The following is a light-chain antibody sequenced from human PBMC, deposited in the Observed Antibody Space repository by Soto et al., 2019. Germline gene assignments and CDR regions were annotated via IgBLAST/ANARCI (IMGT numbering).Light chain of an antibody. V-gene: IGLV2-14*01. Sequence: QSALTQPASVSGSPGPSITISCTGTSSDVGGYNYVSWYQQHPGQAPKLMIYDVSKRPSGVSNRFSGSTSGNTASLTISGLQAEDEADYYCSSYTSSSTLVVFGGGTKLTVL. CDR1: SSDVGGYNY. CDR3: SSYTSSSTLVV. CDR2: DVS. J-gene: IGLJ2*01.